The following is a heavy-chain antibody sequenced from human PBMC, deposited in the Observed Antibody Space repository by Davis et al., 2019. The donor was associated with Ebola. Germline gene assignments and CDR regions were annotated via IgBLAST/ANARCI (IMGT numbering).Heavy chain of an antibody. CDR3: ARHKVAGGDY. CDR2: INHSGST. D-gene: IGHD6-19*01. V-gene: IGHV4-34*01. Sequence: SETLSLTCAVYGGSFSGYYWSWIRQPPGKGLEWIGEINHSGSTNYNPSLKSRVTISVDTSKNQFSLKLSSVTAADTAVYYCARHKVAGGDYWGQGTLVTVSS. J-gene: IGHJ4*02. CDR1: GGSFSGYY.